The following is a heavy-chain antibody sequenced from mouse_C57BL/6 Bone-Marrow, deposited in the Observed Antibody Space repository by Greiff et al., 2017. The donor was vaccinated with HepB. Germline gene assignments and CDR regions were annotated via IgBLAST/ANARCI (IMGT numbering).Heavy chain of an antibody. V-gene: IGHV3-1*01. CDR2: ISYSGST. CDR1: GYSITSGYD. D-gene: IGHD1-1*01. CDR3: ASHDSTGAY. J-gene: IGHJ3*01. Sequence: EVKVVDSGPGMVKPSQSLSLTRTVTGYSITSGYDWHWIRHFPGNKLEWMGYISYSGSTNYNPSLKSRISITHDTSKNHFFLKLNSVTTEDTATYYCASHDSTGAYWGQGTLVTVSA.